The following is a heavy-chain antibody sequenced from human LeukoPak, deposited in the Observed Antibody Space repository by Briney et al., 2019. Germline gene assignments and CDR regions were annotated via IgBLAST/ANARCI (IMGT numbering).Heavy chain of an antibody. D-gene: IGHD6-19*01. CDR2: IYYSGST. CDR3: ARWSVALDY. CDR1: GASISSYY. J-gene: IGHJ4*02. Sequence: SETLSLTCTVSGASISSYYWSWVRQPPGKGREWLGYIYYSGSTNYNPSLKSRVTISVDTSKNQFSLKVSSVTAADTAAYYCARWSVALDYWGQGTLVTVSS. V-gene: IGHV4-59*01.